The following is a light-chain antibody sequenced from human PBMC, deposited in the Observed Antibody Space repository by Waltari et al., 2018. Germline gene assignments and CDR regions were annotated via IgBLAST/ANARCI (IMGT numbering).Light chain of an antibody. CDR3: SSYAGSTLM. CDR2: EVN. CDR1: SSEVGGYDY. J-gene: IGLJ3*02. V-gene: IGLV2-8*01. Sequence: QSALTQPPSASGSPGQSVPISCPGTSSEVGGYDYVSWYQQHPGKAPKLMIYEVNKRPSGVPDRFSGSKSGNTASLTVSGLQAEDEADYYCSSYAGSTLMFGGGTKLTVL.